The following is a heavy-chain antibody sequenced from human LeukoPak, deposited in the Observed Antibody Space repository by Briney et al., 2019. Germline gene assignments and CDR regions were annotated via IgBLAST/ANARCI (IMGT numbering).Heavy chain of an antibody. D-gene: IGHD3-22*01. V-gene: IGHV3-23*01. Sequence: GGSLRLSCATSGFSFSSYAMSWVRQAPGKGLEWVSAISGSGGRIYYADSVKGRITIPRDNSKNTLYLQMNSLRAEDTAVYYCAKGSGSYYDSSGYYYWGQGTLVTVSS. J-gene: IGHJ4*02. CDR1: GFSFSSYA. CDR2: ISGSGGRI. CDR3: AKGSGSYYDSSGYYY.